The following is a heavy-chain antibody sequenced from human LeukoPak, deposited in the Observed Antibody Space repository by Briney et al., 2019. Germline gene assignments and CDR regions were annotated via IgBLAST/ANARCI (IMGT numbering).Heavy chain of an antibody. CDR2: IYTSGST. Sequence: SETLSLTCTVSGGSISSGSYYWSWIRQPAGKGLEWIGRIYTSGSTNYNPSLKSRVTISVDTSKNQFSLKLSSVTAADTAVYYCASHTLVGATTSPFIDYWGQGTLVTVSS. CDR1: GGSISSGSYY. CDR3: ASHTLVGATTSPFIDY. J-gene: IGHJ4*02. D-gene: IGHD1-26*01. V-gene: IGHV4-61*02.